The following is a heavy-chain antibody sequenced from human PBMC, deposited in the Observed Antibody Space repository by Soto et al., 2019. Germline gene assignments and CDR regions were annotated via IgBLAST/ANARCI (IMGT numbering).Heavy chain of an antibody. CDR2: IIPIFGTA. V-gene: IGHV1-69*12. CDR1: GGTFSSYA. Sequence: QVQLVLSGAEVKKPGSSVKVSCKASGGTFSSYAISWVRQAPGQGLAWMGGIIPIFGTANYAQKFPGRVTITADESTSKGSMELSSLRSEDTAVYYCASEDYGGNSYFRHWGQGTLVTVSS. D-gene: IGHD4-17*01. J-gene: IGHJ1*01. CDR3: ASEDYGGNSYFRH.